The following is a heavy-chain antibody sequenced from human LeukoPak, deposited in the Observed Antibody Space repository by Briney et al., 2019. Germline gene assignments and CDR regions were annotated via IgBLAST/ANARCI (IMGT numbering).Heavy chain of an antibody. Sequence: ASVKVSCKTSGYTFTAHSMHWVRQGQAPGQGLEWVGWISPNGGATNCAQKFQGSVTLTRDTSIRTVYMEMNSLTSDDTAVYYCASAPFSTGGYYYVLLNYWGQGPLVTVSS. J-gene: IGHJ4*02. V-gene: IGHV1-2*02. CDR3: ASAPFSTGGYYYVLLNY. CDR1: GYTFTAHS. D-gene: IGHD3-22*01. CDR2: ISPNGGAT.